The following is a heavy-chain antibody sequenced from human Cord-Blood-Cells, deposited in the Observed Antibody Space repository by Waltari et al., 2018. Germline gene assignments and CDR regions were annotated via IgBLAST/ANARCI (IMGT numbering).Heavy chain of an antibody. J-gene: IGHJ4*02. Sequence: QVQLVESGGGVVQPGRSLSLSCAASGFTFSSYGMHWVRQAPGKGLEWVAVISYDGSNKYYADSVKGRFTISRDNSKNTLYLQMNSLRAEDTAVYYCAKDNKKGAPIAAAGLDYWGQGTLVTVSS. CDR3: AKDNKKGAPIAAAGLDY. CDR2: ISYDGSNK. D-gene: IGHD6-13*01. CDR1: GFTFSSYG. V-gene: IGHV3-30*18.